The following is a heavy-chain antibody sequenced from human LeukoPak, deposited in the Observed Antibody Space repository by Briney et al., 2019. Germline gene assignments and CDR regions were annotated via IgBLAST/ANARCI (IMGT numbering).Heavy chain of an antibody. CDR3: ATRINNWNDGDY. J-gene: IGHJ4*02. CDR1: GFTVSSNY. D-gene: IGHD1-1*01. V-gene: IGHV3-53*01. CDR2: IYAGGNT. Sequence: GGSLRLSCAASGFTVSSNYMSWVRQAPGKGLEWVSVIYAGGNTYYADSVKGRFTISRDNSKNTLYLQMNSLRAEDTAVYYCATRINNWNDGDYWGQGTLVTVSS.